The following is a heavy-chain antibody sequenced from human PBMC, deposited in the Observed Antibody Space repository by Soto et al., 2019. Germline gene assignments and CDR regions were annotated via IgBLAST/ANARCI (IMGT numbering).Heavy chain of an antibody. Sequence: QVQLQESGPGLVKPSETLSLNCTVSGGSVTSGSYYWSWIRQPPGKGLEWIGHIYFGGSTNYNPSLKSRVTISVDTSKNQFSLKVTSVTPADTAVYYCARGLPSRITGGGQGTTVTVSS. CDR2: IYFGGST. D-gene: IGHD1-20*01. V-gene: IGHV4-61*01. J-gene: IGHJ6*02. CDR1: GGSVTSGSYY. CDR3: ARGLPSRITG.